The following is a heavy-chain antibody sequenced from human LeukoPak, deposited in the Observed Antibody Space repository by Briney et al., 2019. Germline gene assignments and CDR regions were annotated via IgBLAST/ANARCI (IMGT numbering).Heavy chain of an antibody. D-gene: IGHD2-2*01. CDR1: GYTFTSYY. J-gene: IGHJ6*03. V-gene: IGHV1-46*01. Sequence: ASVKVSCKASGYTFTSYYMHCVRQAPGQGLEWMGIINPSGGSTSYAQKFQGRVTMTRDMSTSTVYMELSSLRSEDTAVYYCARDGVPAAMAGYYYYMDVWGKGTTVTVSS. CDR2: INPSGGST. CDR3: ARDGVPAAMAGYYYYMDV.